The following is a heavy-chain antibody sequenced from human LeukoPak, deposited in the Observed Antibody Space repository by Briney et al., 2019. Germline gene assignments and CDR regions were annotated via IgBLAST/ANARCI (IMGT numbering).Heavy chain of an antibody. V-gene: IGHV4-59*08. J-gene: IGHJ4*02. CDR2: ISYSGKT. Sequence: SETLSLTCTVSGGSISSYYWSWIRLPPGKGLDWIGYISYSGKTKYSESLRSRVIISLDTSKNQFSLTMNSVTAADTAVYYCARQPISGWDFDFWGQGALVTVSS. CDR1: GGSISSYY. D-gene: IGHD6-19*01. CDR3: ARQPISGWDFDF.